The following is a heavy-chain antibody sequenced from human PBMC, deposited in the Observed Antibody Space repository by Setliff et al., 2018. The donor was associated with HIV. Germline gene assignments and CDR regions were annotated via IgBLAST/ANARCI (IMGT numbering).Heavy chain of an antibody. D-gene: IGHD1-20*01. J-gene: IGHJ4*02. CDR2: ISSSGGST. CDR1: GLTFSSYA. CDR3: AKDLITVTGKTLDY. V-gene: IGHV3-23*01. Sequence: GGSLSLSCAASGLTFSSYAMSWVRQAPGKGLEWVSAISSSGGSTYYADSVKGRFTISRDNSKNTLYQQMNSLRAEDTAVYYCAKDLITVTGKTLDYWGQGTLVTVSS.